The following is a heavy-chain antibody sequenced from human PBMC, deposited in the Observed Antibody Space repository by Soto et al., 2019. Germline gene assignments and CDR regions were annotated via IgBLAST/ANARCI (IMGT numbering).Heavy chain of an antibody. CDR2: ISSTSTYL. D-gene: IGHD4-4*01. Sequence: GGSLRLSCAASGFTFRSYTMSWVRQAPGKGPEWVSSISSTSTYLYYGDSVRGRFAISRDNAKNFLYLQMSSLRAEDAAVYFCARIEDSKPTGFYYMDVWGKGTAVTVSS. J-gene: IGHJ6*03. V-gene: IGHV3-21*01. CDR1: GFTFRSYT. CDR3: ARIEDSKPTGFYYMDV.